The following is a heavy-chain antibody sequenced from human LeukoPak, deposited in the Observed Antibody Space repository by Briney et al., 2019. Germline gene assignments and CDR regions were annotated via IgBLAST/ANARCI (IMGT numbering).Heavy chain of an antibody. CDR3: AKDGVVPAAMRGYFDY. D-gene: IGHD2-2*01. J-gene: IGHJ4*02. CDR2: ISGSGGST. CDR1: GFTFSSYG. Sequence: PGGSLRLSCAASGFTFSSYGMSWVRQAPGKGLEWVSAISGSGGSTYYADSVKGRFTISRDNSKNTLYLQMNSLRAEDTAVYYCAKDGVVPAAMRGYFDYWGQGTLVTVSS. V-gene: IGHV3-23*01.